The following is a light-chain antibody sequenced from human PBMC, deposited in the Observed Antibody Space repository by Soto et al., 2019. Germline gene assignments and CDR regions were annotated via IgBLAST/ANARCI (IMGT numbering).Light chain of an antibody. CDR3: QQYDNWPPAYT. V-gene: IGKV3-15*01. CDR1: QRVGIN. Sequence: EIVMAQSPATLSVSPGERATLSCWASQRVGINLAWYQQKSGQAPRLLIYDASTRATGIPARFSGSGSGTEFTLTISSMQSEDFAVYFCQQYDNWPPAYTFGQGTKLEMK. CDR2: DAS. J-gene: IGKJ2*01.